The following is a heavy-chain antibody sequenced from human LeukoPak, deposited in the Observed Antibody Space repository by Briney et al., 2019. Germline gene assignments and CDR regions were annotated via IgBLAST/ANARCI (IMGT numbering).Heavy chain of an antibody. D-gene: IGHD4-23*01. CDR2: IYYSGST. J-gene: IGHJ4*02. CDR1: GGSISSSSYY. V-gene: IGHV4-39*07. CDR3: ARGSYGGNSGY. Sequence: SETLSLTCTVSGGSISSSSYYWGWIRQPPGKGLEWIGSIYYSGSTNYNPSLKSRVTISVDTSKNQFSLKLSSVTAADTAVYYCARGSYGGNSGYWGQGTLVTVSS.